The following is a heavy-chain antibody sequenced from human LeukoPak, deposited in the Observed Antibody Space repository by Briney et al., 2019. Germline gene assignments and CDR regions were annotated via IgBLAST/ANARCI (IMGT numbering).Heavy chain of an antibody. CDR2: ISSSSSYI. CDR1: GLTFSSYS. D-gene: IGHD3-3*01. V-gene: IGHV3-21*01. CDR3: AREAARGVWSGSKGYYMDV. Sequence: GGSLRLSCAASGLTFSSYSMNWVRQAPGKGLEWVSSISSSSSYIYYADSVKGRFTISRDNAKNSLYLQMNSLRAEDTAVYYCAREAARGVWSGSKGYYMDVWGKGTTVTVSS. J-gene: IGHJ6*03.